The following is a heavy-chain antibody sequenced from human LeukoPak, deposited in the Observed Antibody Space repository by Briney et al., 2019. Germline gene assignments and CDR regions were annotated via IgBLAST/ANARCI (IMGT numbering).Heavy chain of an antibody. CDR3: ARGSIAVAGVDAFDI. J-gene: IGHJ3*02. V-gene: IGHV1-69*13. CDR2: IIPIFGTA. D-gene: IGHD6-19*01. Sequence: ASEKVSCKASGGTYSSYAISWVRQASGQWLEWMGGIIPIFGTANYAQKFQGRVTITADESTSTAYMELSSLRSEDTAVYYCARGSIAVAGVDAFDIWGQGTMVTVSS. CDR1: GGTYSSYA.